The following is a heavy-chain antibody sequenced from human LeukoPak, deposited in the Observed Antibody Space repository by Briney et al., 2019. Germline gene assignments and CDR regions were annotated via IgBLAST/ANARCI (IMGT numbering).Heavy chain of an antibody. D-gene: IGHD3-22*01. Sequence: GGSLRLSCAASGFTFSSFAMIWVRQAPGKVLEWVAYISSSGSTIYYADSVKGRFTISRDNAKNSLSLKINSLRAEDTAVYYCARGDYYDSSGYYYVFWGQGTLVTVSS. CDR3: ARGDYYDSSGYYYVF. CDR2: ISSSGSTI. CDR1: GFTFSSFA. J-gene: IGHJ4*02. V-gene: IGHV3-48*04.